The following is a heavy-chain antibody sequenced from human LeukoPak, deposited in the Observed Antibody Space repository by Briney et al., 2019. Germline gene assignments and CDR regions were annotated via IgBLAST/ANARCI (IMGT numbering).Heavy chain of an antibody. D-gene: IGHD6-6*01. V-gene: IGHV5-51*01. CDR2: IYPGDSDI. Sequence: GESLKISCKTSGYNFNEYHIGWVRQMPGQGLEWMGIIYPGDSDIRYSPSFQGQVTISADKSISTAYLQWSSLKASDTAMYYCARPRGRSSFDGFDIWGQGTMVTVSS. J-gene: IGHJ3*02. CDR1: GYNFNEYH. CDR3: ARPRGRSSFDGFDI.